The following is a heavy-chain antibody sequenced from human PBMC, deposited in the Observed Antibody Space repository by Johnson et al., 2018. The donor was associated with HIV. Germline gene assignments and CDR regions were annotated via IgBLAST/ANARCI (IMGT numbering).Heavy chain of an antibody. J-gene: IGHJ3*01. D-gene: IGHD5-18*01. CDR3: AKVGGYSYGES. CDR2: IRYDGSNK. Sequence: QVQLVESGGGVVQPGGSLRLSCAASGFTFSSYGMHWVRQAPGKGLEWVAFIRYDGSNKYYADSVKGRFTISRDNSKNTLFLQINSLRAEDTAVYYCAKVGGYSYGESWGQGTMVTVSS. CDR1: GFTFSSYG. V-gene: IGHV3-30*02.